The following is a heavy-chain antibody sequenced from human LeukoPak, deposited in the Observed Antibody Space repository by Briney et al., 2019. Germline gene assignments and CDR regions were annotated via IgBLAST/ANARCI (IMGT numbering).Heavy chain of an antibody. CDR1: GGTFSSYA. CDR3: VREIRENAVGLPATRNYYYGLDV. D-gene: IGHD1-26*01. J-gene: IGHJ6*02. V-gene: IGHV1-69*13. Sequence: GASVKVSCKASGGTFSSYAISWVRQAPGQGLEWMGGIIPIFGTANYAQKFQGRVTITADESTSTAYMELSSLRSEDTAVYYCVREIRENAVGLPATRNYYYGLDVWGLGTTVTVS. CDR2: IIPIFGTA.